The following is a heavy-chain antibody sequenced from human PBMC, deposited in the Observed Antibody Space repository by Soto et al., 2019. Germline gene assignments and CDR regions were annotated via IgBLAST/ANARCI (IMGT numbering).Heavy chain of an antibody. Sequence: PSETLSLTCTVSGGSVSSGSYYWSWIRQPPGKGLEWIGYIYYSGSTNYNPSLKSRVTISVDTSKNQFSLKLSSVTAADTAVYYCAREIRVLEWLVPLYNWFDPWGQGTLVTVSS. CDR2: IYYSGST. D-gene: IGHD3-3*01. CDR1: GGSVSSGSYY. V-gene: IGHV4-61*01. CDR3: AREIRVLEWLVPLYNWFDP. J-gene: IGHJ5*02.